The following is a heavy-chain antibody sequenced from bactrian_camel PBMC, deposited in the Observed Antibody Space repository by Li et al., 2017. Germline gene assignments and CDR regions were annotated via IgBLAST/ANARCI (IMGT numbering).Heavy chain of an antibody. CDR3: ALPFPMTMGWTQLHYKY. D-gene: IGHD5*01. Sequence: VQLVESGGGLVQPGGSLRLSCAASGFTFSTYWMYWVRQAPGKGLEWVSGIYSDGVTTYYADSLKGRFTISRDNAKNTVYLQMNSLKSEDTALYYCALPFPMTMGWTQLHYKYWGQGTQVTVS. CDR2: IYSDGVTT. J-gene: IGHJ4*01. V-gene: IGHV3S1*01. CDR1: GFTFSTYW.